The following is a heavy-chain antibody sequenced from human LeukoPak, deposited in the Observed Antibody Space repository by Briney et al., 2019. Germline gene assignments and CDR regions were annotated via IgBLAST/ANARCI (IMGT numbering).Heavy chain of an antibody. Sequence: GGTLRLSCAGSGFTFSTYGMNWVRQAPGKGLEWVSGVTPSGDPTYYADSVKGRFIISRDNSKNTMYLQMNSLRAEDTGVYYCAKDSLRERIVGSTTRGVNDYWGQGTLVTVSS. CDR1: GFTFSTYG. CDR3: AKDSLRERIVGSTTRGVNDY. D-gene: IGHD1-26*01. CDR2: VTPSGDPT. J-gene: IGHJ4*02. V-gene: IGHV3-23*01.